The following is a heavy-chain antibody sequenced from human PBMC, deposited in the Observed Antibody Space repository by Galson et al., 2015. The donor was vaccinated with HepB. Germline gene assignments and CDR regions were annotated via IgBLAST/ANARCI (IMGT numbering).Heavy chain of an antibody. CDR1: GLSLRTSGMC. CDR2: IDWDDDK. D-gene: IGHD5-12*01. J-gene: IGHJ4*02. V-gene: IGHV2-70*11. CDR3: ARTSGYGTIGVDY. Sequence: ALVKPTQTLTLTCPFPGLSLRTSGMCVSWTRQPPGKALEWLARIDWDDDKYYSTSLKTRLTISKDTSKNQVVLTMTNMDPVDTATYYCARTSGYGTIGVDYWGQGTLVTVSS.